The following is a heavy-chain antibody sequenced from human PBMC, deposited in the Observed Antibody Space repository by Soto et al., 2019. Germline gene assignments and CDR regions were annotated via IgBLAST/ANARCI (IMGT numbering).Heavy chain of an antibody. CDR3: ARTGGYDSRYYYYMDV. CDR1: GGTFSSYT. Sequence: ASVKVSCKASGGTFSSYTISWVRQAPGQGLEWMGRIIPILGIANYAQKFQGRVTITADKSTSTAYMELSSLRSEDTAVYYCARTGGYDSRYYYYMDVWGKGTTVTVSS. D-gene: IGHD5-12*01. CDR2: IIPILGIA. V-gene: IGHV1-69*02. J-gene: IGHJ6*03.